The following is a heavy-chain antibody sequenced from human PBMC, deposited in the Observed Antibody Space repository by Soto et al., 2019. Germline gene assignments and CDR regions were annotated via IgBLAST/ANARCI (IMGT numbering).Heavy chain of an antibody. Sequence: GESLKISCKGSGYSFTSHWISWVRQMPGKGLEWMGRIDPSDSYTNYSPSFQGHVTISADKSISTAFLQWSSLKASDTAIYYCVRKNSDVLPGGCDHWGKGTLVTAPQ. J-gene: IGHJ4*02. CDR1: GYSFTSHW. V-gene: IGHV5-10-1*01. CDR2: IDPSDSYT. D-gene: IGHD3-9*01. CDR3: VRKNSDVLPGGCDH.